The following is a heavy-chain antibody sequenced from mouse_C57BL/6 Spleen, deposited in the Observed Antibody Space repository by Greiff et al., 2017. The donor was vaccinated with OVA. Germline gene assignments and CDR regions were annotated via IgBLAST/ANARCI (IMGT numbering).Heavy chain of an antibody. D-gene: IGHD1-1*01. CDR3: AIRGGHYYGSSFDY. CDR1: GYTFTSYW. CDR2: IHPSDSDT. Sequence: QVHVKQSGAELVKPGASVKVSCKASGYTFTSYWMPWVRQRPGQGLEWIGRIHPSDSDTNYHQKFKGQATLTVDKSSSTAYMQLSSLTSEDAAVDYGAIRGGHYYGSSFDYWGQGTTLTVSS. J-gene: IGHJ2*01. V-gene: IGHV1-74*01.